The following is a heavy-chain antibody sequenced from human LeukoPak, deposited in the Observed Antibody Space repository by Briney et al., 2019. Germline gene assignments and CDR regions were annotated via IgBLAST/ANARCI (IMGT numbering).Heavy chain of an antibody. V-gene: IGHV3-9*01. CDR2: INWNSDSI. D-gene: IGHD3-10*01. CDR1: GFTFDDYA. CDR3: ARGENYYGSGSLFDY. Sequence: GGSLRLSCAVSGFTFDDYAMHWVRQVPGKGLEWVSGINWNSDSIGYADSVKGRFTTSRDNAKNSLYLQMNSLRAEDTALYYCARGENYYGSGSLFDYWGQGTLVTVSS. J-gene: IGHJ4*02.